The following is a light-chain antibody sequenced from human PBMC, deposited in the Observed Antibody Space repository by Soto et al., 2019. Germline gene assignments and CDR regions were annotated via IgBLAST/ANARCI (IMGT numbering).Light chain of an antibody. CDR2: EVV. V-gene: IGLV2-8*01. J-gene: IGLJ1*01. CDR3: KSYAGSNTYV. CDR1: KNDIGVYDF. Sequence: QSALTQPPSASGFPGQSVTISCTGTKNDIGVYDFVSWYQHHPGKAPRLIIYEVVQRPSGVPDRFSGSKSGNTASLTVSGLQAADEADYFCKSYAGSNTYVFXSGTNVTVL.